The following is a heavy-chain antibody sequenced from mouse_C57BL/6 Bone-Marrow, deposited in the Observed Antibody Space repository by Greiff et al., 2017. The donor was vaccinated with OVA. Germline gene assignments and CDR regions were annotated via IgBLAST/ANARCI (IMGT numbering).Heavy chain of an antibody. V-gene: IGHV1-82*01. CDR1: GYAFSSSW. J-gene: IGHJ3*01. CDR2: IYPGDGDT. CDR3: ARSGIKDWLAY. D-gene: IGHD2-4*01. Sequence: QVQLQQSGPELVKPGASVKISCKASGYAFSSSWMNWVKQRPGKGLEWIGRIYPGDGDTNYNGKFKGKATLTADKSSSTAYMQLSSLTSEDSAVYFCARSGIKDWLAYWGQGTLVTVSA.